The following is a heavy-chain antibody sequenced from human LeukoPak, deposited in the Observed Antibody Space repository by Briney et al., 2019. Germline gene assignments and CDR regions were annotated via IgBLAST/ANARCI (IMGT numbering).Heavy chain of an antibody. CDR2: INHSGST. D-gene: IGHD2-8*01. CDR1: GGSFSGYY. Sequence: PSETLSLTCAVYGGSFSGYYWSWIRQPPGKGLEWIGEINHSGSTNYNPSLKSRVTISVDTSKNQFSLKLSSVTAADTAVYYCARRRYCTNGVCYTGRYFQHWGQAPWSPSPQ. J-gene: IGHJ1*01. CDR3: ARRRYCTNGVCYTGRYFQH. V-gene: IGHV4-34*01.